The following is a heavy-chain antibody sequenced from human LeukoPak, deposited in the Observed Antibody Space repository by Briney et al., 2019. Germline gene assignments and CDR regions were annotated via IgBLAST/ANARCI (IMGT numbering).Heavy chain of an antibody. Sequence: ASVKVSCKATGYTFTDYGISWVRQAPGQGLEWMGWINPNSGGTNYAQKFQGRVTMTRDTSISTAYMELSRLRSDDTAVYYCARDMGDWPTDFDYWGQGTLVTVSS. J-gene: IGHJ4*02. CDR1: GYTFTDYG. D-gene: IGHD2-21*02. CDR3: ARDMGDWPTDFDY. CDR2: INPNSGGT. V-gene: IGHV1-2*02.